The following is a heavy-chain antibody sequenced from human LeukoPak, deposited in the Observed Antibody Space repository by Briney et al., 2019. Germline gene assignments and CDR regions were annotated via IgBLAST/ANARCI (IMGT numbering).Heavy chain of an antibody. J-gene: IGHJ4*02. CDR3: ARKYYDSSGYYYGY. CDR2: INPNSGGT. Sequence: ASVKVSCKASGYTFTGYYMHWVRQAPGQGLEWMGWINPNSGGTNYAQKFQGRVTITRDTSISTAYMELSRLRSDDTAVYYCARKYYDSSGYYYGYWGQGTLVTVSS. D-gene: IGHD3-22*01. CDR1: GYTFTGYY. V-gene: IGHV1-2*02.